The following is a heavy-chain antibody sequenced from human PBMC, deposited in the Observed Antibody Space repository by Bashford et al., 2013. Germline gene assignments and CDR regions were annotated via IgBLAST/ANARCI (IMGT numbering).Heavy chain of an antibody. CDR3: ARDDGNSNYVLAY. CDR2: IWYDESKR. J-gene: IGHJ4*02. Sequence: VRQASRQGAGVVAVIWYDESKRYYAESVKGRFTISRDNSKNTLYLQMNSLRADDTAVYYCARDDGNSNYVLAYWGQGTLVTVSS. D-gene: IGHD4-11*01. V-gene: IGHV3-33*01.